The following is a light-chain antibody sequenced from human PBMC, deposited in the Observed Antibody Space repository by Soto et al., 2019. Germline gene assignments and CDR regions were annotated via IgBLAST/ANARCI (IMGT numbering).Light chain of an antibody. Sequence: QSALTQPASVSGSPGQSITISCTGTSSDVGGYNYVSWYQQHPGKAPKLMIYDVSYRPSGVSNRFSGSKSGNTASLTISGLQAEDEAVYYCSSYTSSSTLVFGGGTKVTVL. V-gene: IGLV2-14*01. CDR2: DVS. J-gene: IGLJ2*01. CDR1: SSDVGGYNY. CDR3: SSYTSSSTLV.